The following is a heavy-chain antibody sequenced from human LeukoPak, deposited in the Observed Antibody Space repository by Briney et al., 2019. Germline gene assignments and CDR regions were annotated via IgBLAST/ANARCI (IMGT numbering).Heavy chain of an antibody. CDR2: INPNSGGT. CDR3: ARAYKYFDWLSKYYFDY. J-gene: IGHJ4*02. V-gene: IGHV1-2*02. CDR1: GYTFTGYY. Sequence: GASAKVSCKASGYTFTGYYMHWVRQAPGQGLEWMGWINPNSGGTNYAQKFQGRVTMTRDTSISTAYMELSRLRSDDTAVYYCARAYKYFDWLSKYYFDYWGQGTLVTVSS. D-gene: IGHD3-9*01.